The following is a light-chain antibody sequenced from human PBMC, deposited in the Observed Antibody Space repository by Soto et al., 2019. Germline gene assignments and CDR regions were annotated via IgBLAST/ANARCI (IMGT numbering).Light chain of an antibody. J-gene: IGLJ7*01. V-gene: IGLV2-8*01. CDR2: EVS. CDR3: SSYAGSNNYVV. Sequence: QSALTQPPSASGSPGQSVTISCTGTSSDVGGYDRVSWYQQHPGKVPKLMIYEVSKRPSGVPDRFSASKSGNTASLTVSGLQTEDEADYYRSSYAGSNNYVVFGGGTQLTVL. CDR1: SSDVGGYDR.